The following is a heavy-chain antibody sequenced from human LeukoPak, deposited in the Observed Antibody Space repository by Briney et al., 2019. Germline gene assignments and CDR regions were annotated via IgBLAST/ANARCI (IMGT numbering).Heavy chain of an antibody. V-gene: IGHV4-59*01. J-gene: IGHJ4*02. Sequence: SETLSLTCTVSGGSIIGYYWNWIRQPPGKGLDWIGYIYHSGSTNYNPSLKSRVTISVDTSKTQISLKLRAVTAADTAVYYCARTIGISGSYFLDYWGQGTLVTVSS. CDR3: ARTIGISGSYFLDY. CDR1: GGSIIGYY. CDR2: IYHSGST. D-gene: IGHD1-26*01.